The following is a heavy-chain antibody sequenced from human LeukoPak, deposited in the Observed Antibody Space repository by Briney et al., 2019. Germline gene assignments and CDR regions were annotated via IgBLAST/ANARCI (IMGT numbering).Heavy chain of an antibody. CDR2: IYYSGST. CDR3: ARHPTSSGWFPFDY. Sequence: PSETLSLTCTVSGGSISSYYWSWIRQPPGKGLEWIGYIYYSGSTNYNPSLKSRVTISVDTSKNQFSLKLSSVTAADTAVYYCARHPTSSGWFPFDYWGQGTLVTVSS. CDR1: GGSISSYY. V-gene: IGHV4-59*08. D-gene: IGHD6-19*01. J-gene: IGHJ4*02.